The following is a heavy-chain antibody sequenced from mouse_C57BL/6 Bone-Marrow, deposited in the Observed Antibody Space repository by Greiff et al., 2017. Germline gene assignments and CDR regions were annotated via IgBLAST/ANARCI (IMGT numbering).Heavy chain of an antibody. J-gene: IGHJ3*01. CDR2: ISNLAYSI. Sequence: EVQLVESGGGLVQPGGSLKLSCAASGFTFSDYGMAWVRQAPRKGPEWVAFISNLAYSIYYADTVTGRFTISRENAKNTLYLEMSSLRSEDTAMYYCAIHKDFGWGFAYWGQGTLVTVSA. V-gene: IGHV5-15*01. CDR1: GFTFSDYG. D-gene: IGHD1-2*01. CDR3: AIHKDFGWGFAY.